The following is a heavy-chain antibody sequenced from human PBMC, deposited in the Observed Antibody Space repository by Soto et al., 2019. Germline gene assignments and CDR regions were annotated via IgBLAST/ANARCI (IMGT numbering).Heavy chain of an antibody. CDR3: ARVYGDSLDF. CDR1: GGSNSSGGYY. D-gene: IGHD4-17*01. J-gene: IGHJ4*02. V-gene: IGHV4-31*03. Sequence: SETLSLTCTVSGGSNSSGGYYWSWIRQHPGKGLEWIGYIYYSGTTYYNPSLKSRVTISVDTSKNQFSLKLSSVTAADTAVYYCARVYGDSLDFWGQGTLVTVSS. CDR2: IYYSGTT.